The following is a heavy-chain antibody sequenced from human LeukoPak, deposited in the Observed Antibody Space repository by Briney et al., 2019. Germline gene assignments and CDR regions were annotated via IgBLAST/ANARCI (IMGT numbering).Heavy chain of an antibody. CDR2: IYSGGNT. V-gene: IGHV3-66*01. CDR3: ARVDIVATEGNDY. D-gene: IGHD5-12*01. J-gene: IGHJ4*02. Sequence: PGGSLRLSCVASGFTVSSNYMSWVRQAPGKGLEWVSIIYSGGNTYYADSVKGRFTISRDNSKNTLYLQMNSLRAEDTAVYYCARVDIVATEGNDYWGQGTLVTVSS. CDR1: GFTVSSNY.